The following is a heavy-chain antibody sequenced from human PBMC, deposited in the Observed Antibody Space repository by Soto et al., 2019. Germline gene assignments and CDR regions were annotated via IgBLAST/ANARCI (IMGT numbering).Heavy chain of an antibody. CDR3: ARDSAASGYFEGSAGWDYYYYGLAA. V-gene: IGHV3-21*01. Sequence: SLRLSCASSGFTFSSYSMNLLRQAPGKGLEWVSSISSSSSYIYYADSVKGRFTISRDNAKNSLYLQMNSLRDEDTAADYCARDSAASGYFEGSAGWDYYYYGLAARSQGTTVALTS. D-gene: IGHD3-9*01. CDR2: ISSSSSYI. CDR1: GFTFSSYS. J-gene: IGHJ6*02.